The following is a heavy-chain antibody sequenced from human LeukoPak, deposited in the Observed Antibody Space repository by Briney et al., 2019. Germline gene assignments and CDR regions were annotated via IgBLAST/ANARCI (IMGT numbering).Heavy chain of an antibody. CDR3: ARGNRDCSGGSCQYYFDY. CDR2: MNPNSGNT. D-gene: IGHD2-15*01. V-gene: IGHV1-8*02. J-gene: IGHJ4*02. Sequence: GASVKVSCKASGYTFTSYGINWVRQATGQGLEWMGWMNPNSGNTGYAQKFQGRVTMTRNTSISTAYMELSSLRSEDTAVYYCARGNRDCSGGSCQYYFDYWGQGTLVIVSS. CDR1: GYTFTSYG.